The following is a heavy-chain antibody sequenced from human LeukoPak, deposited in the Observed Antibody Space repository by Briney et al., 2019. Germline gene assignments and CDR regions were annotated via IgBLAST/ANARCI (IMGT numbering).Heavy chain of an antibody. Sequence: PGGSLRLSCAASGFTFSDYYMSWIRQAPGKGLEWVSYISSSSSYTNYADSVKGRFTISRDNAKNSLYLQMNSLRAEDTAVYYCARDLWIQLWSGGLCYWGQGTLVTVSS. V-gene: IGHV3-11*05. J-gene: IGHJ4*02. D-gene: IGHD5-18*01. CDR1: GFTFSDYY. CDR2: ISSSSSYT. CDR3: ARDLWIQLWSGGLCY.